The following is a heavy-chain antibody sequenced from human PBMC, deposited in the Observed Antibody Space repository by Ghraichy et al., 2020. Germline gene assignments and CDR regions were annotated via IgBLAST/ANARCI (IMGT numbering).Heavy chain of an antibody. CDR2: IYYSGST. CDR3: ARDYAGGPWFDP. J-gene: IGHJ5*02. D-gene: IGHD3-16*01. V-gene: IGHV4-59*01. Sequence: SETLSLTCTVSGGSISSYYWSWIRQPPGKGLEWIGYIYYSGSTNYNPSLKSRVTISVDTSKNQFSLKLSSVTAADTAVYYCARDYAGGPWFDPWGQGTLVTVSS. CDR1: GGSISSYY.